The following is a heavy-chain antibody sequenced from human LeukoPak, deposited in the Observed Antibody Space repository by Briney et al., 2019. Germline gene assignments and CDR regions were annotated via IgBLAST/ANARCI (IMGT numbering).Heavy chain of an antibody. CDR1: GFIFSDYS. CDR3: ATRESSMARTH. D-gene: IGHD3-10*01. CDR2: INEVGTEE. Sequence: PGGSLRLSCAASGFIFSDYSMNGVCQVPRKGLERVANINEVGTEEDYVDSVRGRFTISRDNTKNTLYLQLSSLRAEDTALYYCATRESSMARTHWGQGTLVTVSS. J-gene: IGHJ4*02. V-gene: IGHV3-7*01.